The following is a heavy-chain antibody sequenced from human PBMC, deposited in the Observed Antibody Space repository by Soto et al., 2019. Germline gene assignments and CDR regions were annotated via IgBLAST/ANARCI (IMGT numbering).Heavy chain of an antibody. D-gene: IGHD6-13*01. V-gene: IGHV5-10-1*01. J-gene: IGHJ6*02. CDR3: AFQYNSRGHGMDV. Sequence: PEESLKISCKGSGYSFTNYWISWVRQMPGKGLELMGRIDPSDSYTNYSPSFQGHVNISADKSIRTAYLQWSSLKASATAMYYCAFQYNSRGHGMDVWGQGTTVNVSS. CDR2: IDPSDSYT. CDR1: GYSFTNYW.